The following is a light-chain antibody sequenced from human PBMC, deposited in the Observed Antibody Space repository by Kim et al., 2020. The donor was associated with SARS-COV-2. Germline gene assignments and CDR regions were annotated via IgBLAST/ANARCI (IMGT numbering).Light chain of an antibody. CDR3: QSYDSSLSGYV. Sequence: VTFSRTGSTSNIGAAYAVHLYQQLPGTAPKLLIFGTSNRPSGVPDRFSGSKSGTSASLAITGLQAEDEADYYCQSYDSSLSGYVFGTGTKVTVL. V-gene: IGLV1-40*01. J-gene: IGLJ1*01. CDR1: TSNIGAAYA. CDR2: GTS.